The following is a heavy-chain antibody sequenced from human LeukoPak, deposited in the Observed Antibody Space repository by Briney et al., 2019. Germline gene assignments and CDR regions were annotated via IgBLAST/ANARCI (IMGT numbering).Heavy chain of an antibody. V-gene: IGHV3-21*06. CDR3: ARPFYYDSNGGEGMDV. Sequence: PGGSLRLSCAASGFTFTRFNMNWVRQAPGKGLELVSSITTSGTYIYYADSVKGRFTISRDNAKNSLYLQMNSLRAEDTAVYYRARPFYYDSNGGEGMDVWGQGTTVTVSS. D-gene: IGHD3-22*01. CDR1: GFTFTRFN. J-gene: IGHJ6*02. CDR2: ITTSGTYI.